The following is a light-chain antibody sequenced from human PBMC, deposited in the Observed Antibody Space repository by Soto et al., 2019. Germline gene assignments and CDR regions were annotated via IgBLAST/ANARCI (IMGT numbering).Light chain of an antibody. CDR1: QSLSSY. CDR2: AAS. J-gene: IGKJ5*01. Sequence: DIQMTQSPSSLSASVGDRVTITCRASQSLSSYLNWYQQKPGKAPKLLIYAASSLQSGVPSRFSGSGSWTDFTLTISSLQPEDFATYYCQQSYSTLLTFGQGTRLEIK. V-gene: IGKV1-39*01. CDR3: QQSYSTLLT.